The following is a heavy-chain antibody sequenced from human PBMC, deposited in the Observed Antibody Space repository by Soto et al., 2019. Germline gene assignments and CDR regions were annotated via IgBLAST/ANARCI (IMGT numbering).Heavy chain of an antibody. V-gene: IGHV3-23*01. Sequence: PGGSLRLSCAVSGFAFSNFAMTWVRQAPGKGLEWVSTISGSGGYTYYGDSLKGRFTISRDDSKSTLFLQMNSLGADDTAVYYCAKGTSLTPHHDALDLWGQGTKVTVSS. CDR3: AKGTSLTPHHDALDL. D-gene: IGHD3-16*02. J-gene: IGHJ3*01. CDR2: ISGSGGYT. CDR1: GFAFSNFA.